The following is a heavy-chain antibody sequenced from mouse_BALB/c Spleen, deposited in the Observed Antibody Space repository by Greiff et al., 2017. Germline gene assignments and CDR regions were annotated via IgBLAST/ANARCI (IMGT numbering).Heavy chain of an antibody. D-gene: IGHD1-2*01. CDR2: IWAGGST. CDR3: AREGTTASYAMDY. CDR1: GFSLTSYG. V-gene: IGHV2-9*02. Sequence: QVQLQQSGPGLVAPSQSLSITCTVSGFSLTSYGVHWVRQPPGKGLEWLGVIWAGGSTNYNSALMSRLSISKDNSKSQVFLKMNSLQTDDTAMYYCAREGTTASYAMDYWGQGTSVTVSS. J-gene: IGHJ4*01.